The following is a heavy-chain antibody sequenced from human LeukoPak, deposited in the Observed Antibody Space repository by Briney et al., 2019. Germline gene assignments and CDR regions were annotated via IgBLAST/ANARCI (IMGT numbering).Heavy chain of an antibody. Sequence: PGGSLRLSCAASGFTFSDGWMNWVRQAPGKGLEWVGRIKSKTDGGTTDYAAPVKGRFTISRDDSKNTLYLQMNSLRTEDTAMYHCVKSPLGDCSNTRCSDRWGQGILVTVSS. CDR2: IKSKTDGGTT. D-gene: IGHD2-2*01. CDR1: GFTFSDGW. CDR3: VKSPLGDCSNTRCSDR. V-gene: IGHV3-15*01. J-gene: IGHJ4*02.